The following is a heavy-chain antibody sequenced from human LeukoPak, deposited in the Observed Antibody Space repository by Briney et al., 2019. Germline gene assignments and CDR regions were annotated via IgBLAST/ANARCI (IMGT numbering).Heavy chain of an antibody. CDR3: VRFAVRHYYYYYMDV. Sequence: ASVKVSCKASGYTFTSYDINWMRQATGQGLEWMGWMNPNSGNTGYAQKFQGRVTITRNTSISTAYMELSSLRSEDTAVYYCVRFAVRHYYYYYMDVWGKGTTVTVSS. J-gene: IGHJ6*03. V-gene: IGHV1-8*03. D-gene: IGHD4-23*01. CDR1: GYTFTSYD. CDR2: MNPNSGNT.